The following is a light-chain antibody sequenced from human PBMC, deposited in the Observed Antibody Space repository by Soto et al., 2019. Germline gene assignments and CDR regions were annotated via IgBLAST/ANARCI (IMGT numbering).Light chain of an antibody. V-gene: IGKV1-39*01. Sequence: DIQMTQSPSSLSASVADRVTITCRASQSISSYLNWYQQKPXKAPKLXXYAASSLQSGVPSRFSGSGSGTDFTLTISSLQPEDFATYYCQQSYSTPPITVGQGTRLEIK. J-gene: IGKJ5*01. CDR2: AAS. CDR3: QQSYSTPPIT. CDR1: QSISSY.